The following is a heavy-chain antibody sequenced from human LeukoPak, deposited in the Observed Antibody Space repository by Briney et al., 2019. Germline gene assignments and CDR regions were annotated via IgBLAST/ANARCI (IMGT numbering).Heavy chain of an antibody. Sequence: QVQLQESGPGLVKPSETLSLSCTVSGCSIQTYYWSWIRQSPGKGLEWIGYISYTGSPHYNPSLKSRVTISVDTSRNQFSLKLSSVTAADTAVYYCATYRSESAFEMWGQGTMVTVSS. D-gene: IGHD1-26*01. J-gene: IGHJ3*02. CDR1: GCSIQTYY. CDR3: ATYRSESAFEM. V-gene: IGHV4-59*01. CDR2: ISYTGSP.